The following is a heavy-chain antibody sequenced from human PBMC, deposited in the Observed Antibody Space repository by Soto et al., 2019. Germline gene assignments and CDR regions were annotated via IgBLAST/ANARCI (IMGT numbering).Heavy chain of an antibody. Sequence: ASVKVSCKASGSTFTGYYMHCVRQAPGQGLEGMGWINPNSGGTNYAQKFQGRVTMTRDTSISTAYMELSRLRSDDTAVYYCARCRSLGAHRALDFWGQGTLVTVSS. CDR1: GSTFTGYY. D-gene: IGHD3-10*01. J-gene: IGHJ1*01. CDR3: ARCRSLGAHRALDF. V-gene: IGHV1-2*02. CDR2: INPNSGGT.